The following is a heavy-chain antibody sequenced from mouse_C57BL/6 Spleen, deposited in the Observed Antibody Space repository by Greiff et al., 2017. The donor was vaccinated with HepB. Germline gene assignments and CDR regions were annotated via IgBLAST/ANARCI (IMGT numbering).Heavy chain of an antibody. V-gene: IGHV1-50*01. J-gene: IGHJ1*03. CDR1: GYTFTSYW. CDR3: ARAVYGNYDWYFDV. Sequence: VQLQQPGAELVKPGASVKLSCKASGYTFTSYWMQWVKQRPGQGLEWIGEIDPSDSYTNYNQKFKGKATLTVDTSSSTAYMQLSSLTSEDSAVYYCARAVYGNYDWYFDVWGTGTTVTVSS. D-gene: IGHD2-1*01. CDR2: IDPSDSYT.